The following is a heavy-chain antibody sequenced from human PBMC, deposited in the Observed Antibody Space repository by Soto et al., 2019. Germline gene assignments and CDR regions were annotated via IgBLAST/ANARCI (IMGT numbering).Heavy chain of an antibody. J-gene: IGHJ3*02. CDR2: IYYSGST. D-gene: IGHD2-2*03. Sequence: SETLSLTCTVSGGSISSSSYYWGWIRQPPGKGLEWIGSIYYSGSTYYNPSLKSRVTISVDTSKDQFSLKLSSVTAADTAVYYCARGGHGYCSSTSCYYRDAFDIWGQGTMVT. CDR3: ARGGHGYCSSTSCYYRDAFDI. V-gene: IGHV4-39*01. CDR1: GGSISSSSYY.